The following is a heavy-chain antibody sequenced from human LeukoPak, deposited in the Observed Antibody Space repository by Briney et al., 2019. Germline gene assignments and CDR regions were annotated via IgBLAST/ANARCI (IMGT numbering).Heavy chain of an antibody. CDR1: GFPFSSYG. D-gene: IGHD2-21*01. CDR2: IWPDGSTK. J-gene: IGHJ4*02. Sequence: GRSLRLSCTASGFPFSSYGMHRVRQAPGKGLVWVTVIWPDGSTKYYADSVKGRFTVSRDNSKNTLYLQMDSLRAEDTAVYFCAREVVITDYWGQGTLVTVSS. CDR3: AREVVITDY. V-gene: IGHV3-33*01.